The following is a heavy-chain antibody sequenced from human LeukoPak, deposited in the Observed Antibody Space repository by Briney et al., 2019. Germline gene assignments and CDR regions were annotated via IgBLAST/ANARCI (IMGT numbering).Heavy chain of an antibody. CDR1: GFTLSNYS. D-gene: IGHD6-6*01. CDR2: ISSSSSHI. J-gene: IGHJ4*02. V-gene: IGHV3-21*01. CDR3: ARVGRYSSSSGGLDY. Sequence: GGSLRLSCAATGFTLSNYSMNWVRQAPGKGLEWVSSISSSSSHIYYADSVRGRFTISRDNAKNSLYLQMNSLRAEDTAVYYCARVGRYSSSSGGLDYWGQGNLVTVSS.